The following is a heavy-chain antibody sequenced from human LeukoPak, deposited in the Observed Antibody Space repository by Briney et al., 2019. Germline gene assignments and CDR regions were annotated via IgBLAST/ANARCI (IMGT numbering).Heavy chain of an antibody. V-gene: IGHV1-2*02. CDR1: GYTFTDYY. D-gene: IGHD6-19*01. CDR3: ARVRVYSSGWNFDY. CDR2: INSNSGST. Sequence: ASVEVSCKASGYTFTDYYVHWVRQAPGQGLEWMGWINSNSGSTSYAQNFQGRVTMTRDTSISTLYVELSSLRSDDTAVYYCARVRVYSSGWNFDYWGQGTLVTVSS. J-gene: IGHJ4*02.